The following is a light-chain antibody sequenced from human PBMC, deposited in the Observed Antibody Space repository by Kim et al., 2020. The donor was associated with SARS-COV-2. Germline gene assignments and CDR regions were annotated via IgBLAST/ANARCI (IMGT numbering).Light chain of an antibody. J-gene: IGKJ1*01. CDR1: ESISTW. V-gene: IGKV1-5*03. Sequence: SAPIGATVTMTCRGRESISTWVAWYQQKPGKAPKLLIDKASILESGVPLRFRGGGSGTEFTLTINSLEPDDFATYYCQQFKGYRTFGQGTKVDIK. CDR3: QQFKGYRT. CDR2: KAS.